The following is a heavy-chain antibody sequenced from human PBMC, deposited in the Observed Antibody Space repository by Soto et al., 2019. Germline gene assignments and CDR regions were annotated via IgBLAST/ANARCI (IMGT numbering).Heavy chain of an antibody. CDR1: GFTFGDYA. D-gene: IGHD5-12*01. V-gene: IGHV3-49*03. J-gene: IGHJ4*02. CDR3: TRAPVATFSRH. Sequence: RLSCTASGFTFGDYAMSWFRQAPGKGLEWVGFIRSKIYGGTTEYVASVKGRFSISRDDSKSIAYLQMNSLKTEDTAVYYCTRAPVATFSRHWGQGTLVTVSS. CDR2: IRSKIYGGTT.